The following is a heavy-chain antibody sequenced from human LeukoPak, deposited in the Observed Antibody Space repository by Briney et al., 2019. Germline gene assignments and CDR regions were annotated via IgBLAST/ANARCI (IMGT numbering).Heavy chain of an antibody. CDR3: AREGLYGSGSYYGY. CDR2: INWNGGST. Sequence: GGSLRLSCAASGFTFDDYGMSWVRQAPGKGLEWVSGINWNGGSTGYADSVKGRFTISRDNAKNSLYLQMNSLRAEDTALYYCAREGLYGSGSYYGYWGQGTLVTVSS. J-gene: IGHJ4*02. D-gene: IGHD3-10*01. CDR1: GFTFDDYG. V-gene: IGHV3-20*04.